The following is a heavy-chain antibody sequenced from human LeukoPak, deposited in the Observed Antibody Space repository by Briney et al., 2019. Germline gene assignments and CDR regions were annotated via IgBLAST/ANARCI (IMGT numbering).Heavy chain of an antibody. CDR1: GITFSSYS. CDR2: ISSFSGTI. CDR3: ARDQGGVGY. D-gene: IGHD3-16*01. V-gene: IGHV3-48*01. Sequence: GGSLRLSCVASGITFSSYSMNWVRQAPGKGLEWVSYISSFSGTINYADSVKGRFTISRDNAKNSLYLQMNSLRAEDTAVYYRARDQGGVGYWGQGTLVTVSS. J-gene: IGHJ4*02.